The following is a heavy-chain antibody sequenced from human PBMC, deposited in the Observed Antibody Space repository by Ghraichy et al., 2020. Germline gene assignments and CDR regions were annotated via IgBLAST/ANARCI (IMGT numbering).Heavy chain of an antibody. CDR3: AKAIINWGTTHFDY. CDR1: GFTFSSYA. J-gene: IGHJ4*02. D-gene: IGHD1-7*01. Sequence: GGSLRLSCAASGFTFSSYAMSWVRQAPGKGLEWVSAVSGSGGSTYSAYSVKGRFTISRDNSKNTLYLQLNSLRAEDTAVYYCAKAIINWGTTHFDYWGQGTLVTVSS. V-gene: IGHV3-23*01. CDR2: VSGSGGST.